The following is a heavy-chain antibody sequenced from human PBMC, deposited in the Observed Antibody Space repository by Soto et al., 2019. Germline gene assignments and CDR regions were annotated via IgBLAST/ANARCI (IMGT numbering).Heavy chain of an antibody. Sequence: PSETLSLTCAVYGGSFSGYYWSWIRQPPGKGLEWIGEISHSGSTNYNPSLKSRATISVDTSKNQFSLKLSSVTAADTAVYYCAPPEGVLITGTTSDDYWGQGTLVTVSS. CDR3: APPEGVLITGTTSDDY. J-gene: IGHJ4*02. CDR2: ISHSGST. CDR1: GGSFSGYY. D-gene: IGHD1-20*01. V-gene: IGHV4-34*01.